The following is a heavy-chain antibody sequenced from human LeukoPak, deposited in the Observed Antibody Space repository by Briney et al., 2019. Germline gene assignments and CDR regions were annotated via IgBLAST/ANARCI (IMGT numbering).Heavy chain of an antibody. J-gene: IGHJ5*02. D-gene: IGHD6-19*01. CDR2: VSSDGGTT. CDR1: GFTFNYFS. Sequence: GGSLRLSCAASGFTFNYFSVNWVRQAPGKGLEDVSAVSSDGGTTHYADSVKDRFTISRDNSKNTLYLQMSSLRTEDTAVYYCVKGVRSSWYNWFDPWGQGTLVTVSS. V-gene: IGHV3-64D*06. CDR3: VKGVRSSWYNWFDP.